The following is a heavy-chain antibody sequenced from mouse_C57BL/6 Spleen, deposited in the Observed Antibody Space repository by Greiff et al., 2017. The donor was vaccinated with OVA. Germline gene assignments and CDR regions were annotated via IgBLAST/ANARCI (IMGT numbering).Heavy chain of an antibody. CDR3: APEGAYYSNFAWFAY. Sequence: EVKLEESGAELVKPGASVKLSCTASGFNIKDYYMHWVKQRTEQGLEWIGRIDPEDGETKYAPKFQGKATITADTSSNTAYLQLSSLTSEDTAVYYCAPEGAYYSNFAWFAYWGQGTLVTVSA. J-gene: IGHJ3*01. CDR1: GFNIKDYY. CDR2: IDPEDGET. V-gene: IGHV14-2*01. D-gene: IGHD2-5*01.